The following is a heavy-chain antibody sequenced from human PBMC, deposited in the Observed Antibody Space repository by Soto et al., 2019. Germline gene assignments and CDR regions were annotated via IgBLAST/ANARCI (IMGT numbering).Heavy chain of an antibody. D-gene: IGHD1-26*01. Sequence: QVQLQETGPGLVKPSQTLSLTCTVSGGSISSGGYYWSWIRQHPGKGLEWIGYLYYSGSTYYNPSLKSRVTISVDTSKNQFSLKLSSVTAADTAVYYCASGTEVSPSWDVWGQGTTVTVSS. CDR3: ASGTEVSPSWDV. V-gene: IGHV4-31*03. CDR2: LYYSGST. CDR1: GGSISSGGYY. J-gene: IGHJ6*02.